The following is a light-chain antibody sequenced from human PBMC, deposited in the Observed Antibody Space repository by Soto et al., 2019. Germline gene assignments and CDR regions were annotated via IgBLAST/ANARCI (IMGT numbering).Light chain of an antibody. J-gene: IGLJ1*01. Sequence: SVLTQPPSVSAAPGQKVTISCSGSSSNIGGNSVSLYQQLPWTAPKLLIYDDNKRPSGIPDRFSGSKSGTSATLGITGFQTGDEADYYCGSWDSSLSAYVFGTGT. CDR1: SSNIGGNS. CDR3: GSWDSSLSAYV. CDR2: DDN. V-gene: IGLV1-51*01.